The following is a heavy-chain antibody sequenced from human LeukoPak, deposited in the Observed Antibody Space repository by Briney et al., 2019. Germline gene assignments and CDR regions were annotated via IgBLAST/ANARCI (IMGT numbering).Heavy chain of an antibody. V-gene: IGHV3-23*01. CDR2: ISGSGGST. CDR1: GFTFSSYA. D-gene: IGHD6-13*01. Sequence: GGSLRLSCAASGFTFSSYAMSWVRQAPGKGLEWVSAISGSGGSTYYADSVKGRFTISRDNSKNTLYLQMNSLRAEDTAVYYCAKSPWVSSWYEFDYWGQGTLVTVSP. CDR3: AKSPWVSSWYEFDY. J-gene: IGHJ4*02.